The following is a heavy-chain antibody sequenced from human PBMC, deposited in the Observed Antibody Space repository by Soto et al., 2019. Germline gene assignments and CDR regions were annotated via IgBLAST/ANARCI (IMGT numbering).Heavy chain of an antibody. J-gene: IGHJ4*02. V-gene: IGHV4-30-2*01. CDR2: IYHSGST. CDR3: ASGQQLVRNY. CDR1: GGSISSGGYS. Sequence: QLQLQESGSGLVKPSQTLSLTCAVSGGSISSGGYSWSWIRQPPGKGLEWIGYIYHSGSTYYNPSLXRGAAIXXDRSKNQFSLKLSSVTAADTAVYSCASGQQLVRNYWGQGTLVTVSS. D-gene: IGHD6-13*01.